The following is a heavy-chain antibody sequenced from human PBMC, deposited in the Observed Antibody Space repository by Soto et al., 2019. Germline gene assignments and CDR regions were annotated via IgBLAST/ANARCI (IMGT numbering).Heavy chain of an antibody. CDR1: GGSISSGGYS. Sequence: SETLSLTCAVSGGSISSGGYSWSWIRQPPGKGLEWIGYIYHSGTTYYNPSLKSRVTISVDRSKNQFSLKLSSVTAADTAVYYWGCARAKCGLYGMDVWGQGNTVTVAS. CDR3: GCARAKCGLYGMDV. J-gene: IGHJ6*02. CDR2: IYHSGTT. V-gene: IGHV4-30-2*01. D-gene: IGHD2-15*01.